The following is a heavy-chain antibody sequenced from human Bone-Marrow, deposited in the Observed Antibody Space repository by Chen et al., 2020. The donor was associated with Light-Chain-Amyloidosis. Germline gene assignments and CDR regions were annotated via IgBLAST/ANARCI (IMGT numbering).Heavy chain of an antibody. CDR3: ARDHVDSDSSGYYYHGAFDI. CDR1: GSSISSDYF. J-gene: IGHJ3*02. CDR2: IYRNGNA. V-gene: IGHV4-38-2*02. Sequence: QVQLQESGPALVKPSETLSLTCAVSGSSISSDYFWAWFRQTPEKGLEWIGSIYRNGNAHYTPSLKSRVTISIDTSTNHFSLQLNSVTAADTAVYYCARDHVDSDSSGYYYHGAFDIWGQGTVVTVSS. D-gene: IGHD3-22*01.